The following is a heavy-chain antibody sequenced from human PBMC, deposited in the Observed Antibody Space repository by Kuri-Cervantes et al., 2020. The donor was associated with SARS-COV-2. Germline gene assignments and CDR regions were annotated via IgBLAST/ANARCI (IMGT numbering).Heavy chain of an antibody. D-gene: IGHD6-19*01. CDR3: ASDGVSGSLSLDF. J-gene: IGHJ4*02. CDR1: GFSFSNYW. V-gene: IGHV3-74*01. Sequence: GESLKISCAVSGFSFSNYWMHWVRQAPGKGLVWVARINSDGRTTSYADAVEGRFTISRDNAKNTVYVQMNSLTAEDTAVYYCASDGVSGSLSLDFWGQGTLVTVSS. CDR2: INSDGRTT.